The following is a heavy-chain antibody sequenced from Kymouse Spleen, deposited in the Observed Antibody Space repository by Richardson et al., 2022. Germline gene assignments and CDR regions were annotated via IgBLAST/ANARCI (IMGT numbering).Heavy chain of an antibody. Sequence: QLQLQESGPGLVKPSETLSLTCTVSGGSISSSSYYWGWIRQPPGKGLEWIGSIYYSGSTYYNPSLKSRVTISVDTSKNQFSLKLSSVTAADTAVYYCARTWIQLWSYFDYWGQGTLVTVSS. CDR3: ARTWIQLWSYFDY. CDR1: GGSISSSSYY. J-gene: IGHJ4*02. CDR2: IYYSGST. V-gene: IGHV4-39*01. D-gene: IGHD5-18,IGHD5-18*01.